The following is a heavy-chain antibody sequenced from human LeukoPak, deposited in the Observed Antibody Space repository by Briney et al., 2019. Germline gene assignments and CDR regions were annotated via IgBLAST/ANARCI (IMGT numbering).Heavy chain of an antibody. V-gene: IGHV4-59*01. CDR2: IYYSGGT. D-gene: IGHD6-19*01. CDR1: GGSISSYY. CDR3: ARGGAVAGIYYYGMDV. J-gene: IGHJ6*02. Sequence: SETLSLTCTVSGGSISSYYWSWIRQPPGKGLEWIGYIYYSGGTNYNPSLKSRVTISVDTSKNQFSLKLSSVTAADTAVYYCARGGAVAGIYYYGMDVWGQGTTVTVSS.